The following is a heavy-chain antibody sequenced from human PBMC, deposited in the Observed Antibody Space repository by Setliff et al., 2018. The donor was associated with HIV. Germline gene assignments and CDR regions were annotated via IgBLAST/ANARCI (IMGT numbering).Heavy chain of an antibody. Sequence: PGGSLRLSCVTSGFIFGGYWMSWVRQAPGKGLEWVANIRQDGSQKYYVDSVKGRFTISRDNAKNSLYLEMNSLRAEDTAVYYCVRDLIIPGFLEWLPLEGEHWGQGTPVTVSS. D-gene: IGHD3-3*01. CDR1: GFIFGGYW. CDR2: IRQDGSQK. CDR3: VRDLIIPGFLEWLPLEGEH. V-gene: IGHV3-7*01. J-gene: IGHJ4*02.